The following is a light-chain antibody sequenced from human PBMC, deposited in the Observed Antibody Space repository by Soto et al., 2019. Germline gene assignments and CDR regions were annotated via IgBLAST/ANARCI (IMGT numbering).Light chain of an antibody. CDR2: AAS. CDR1: QSISSY. V-gene: IGKV1-39*01. Sequence: DIQMTQSPSSLSASVGDRVTITCRASQSISSYLNWYQQKPGKAPKLLIYAASSLQSGVPSRFSGSGSGTEFTLTISSLQPDDFSTYYCQQYISVSLLTFGGGTKVDIK. J-gene: IGKJ4*01. CDR3: QQYISVSLLT.